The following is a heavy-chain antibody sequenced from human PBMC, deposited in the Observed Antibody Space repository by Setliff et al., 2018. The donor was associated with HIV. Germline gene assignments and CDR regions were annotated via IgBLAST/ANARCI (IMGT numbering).Heavy chain of an antibody. D-gene: IGHD3-22*01. CDR1: GVSINSDGYY. V-gene: IGHV4-30-2*01. CDR2: IHHSGST. J-gene: IGHJ6*03. Sequence: TLSLTCTVSGVSINSDGYYWGWIRQHPGKGLEWIGYIHHSGSTSHNPSLNSRVSLSLDRAKNQFSLRLTSVTAADTAVYYCAREGAPRYDSSSYYMDVWGKGTTVTVS. CDR3: AREGAPRYDSSSYYMDV.